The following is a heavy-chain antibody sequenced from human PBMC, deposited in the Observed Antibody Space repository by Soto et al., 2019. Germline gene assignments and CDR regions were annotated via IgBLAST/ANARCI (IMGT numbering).Heavy chain of an antibody. CDR2: INHSGST. J-gene: IGHJ3*02. D-gene: IGHD3-16*01. V-gene: IGHV4-34*01. CDR3: ARRYGWAFDI. Sequence: SETLSLTCAVYGGSFSGYYWSWIRQPPGKGLEWIGEINHSGSTNYNPSLKSRVTISVDTSKNQFSLKLSSVTAADTAVYYCARRYGWAFDIWGQGKMVTVSS. CDR1: GGSFSGYY.